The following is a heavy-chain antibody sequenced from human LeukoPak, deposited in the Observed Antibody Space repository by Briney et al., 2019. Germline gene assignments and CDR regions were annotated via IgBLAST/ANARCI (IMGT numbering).Heavy chain of an antibody. J-gene: IGHJ6*02. CDR2: ISGSGGST. Sequence: GGSLRLSCAASGFTFSSYSMNWVRQAPGKGLEWVSAISGSGGSTYYADSVKGRFTISRDNSKNTLYLQMNSLRAEDTAVYYCAKDDSLKYSSSWYYYYGMDVWGQGTTVTVSS. D-gene: IGHD6-13*01. CDR3: AKDDSLKYSSSWYYYYGMDV. CDR1: GFTFSSYS. V-gene: IGHV3-23*01.